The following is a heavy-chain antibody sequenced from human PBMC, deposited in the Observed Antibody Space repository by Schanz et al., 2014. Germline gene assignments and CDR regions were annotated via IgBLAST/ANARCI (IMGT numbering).Heavy chain of an antibody. Sequence: QVQLQESGPGLVKPSGTLSLTCAVSGGSISSSNWWNWVRQPPGKGLEWIGEIHQNGSTNYNPSLKGRVTISVDKSKSLFSLRRSSVPAADTAMYYCARERELVSWGQGTLVTVSS. CDR2: IHQNGST. CDR3: ARERELVS. D-gene: IGHD3-10*01. J-gene: IGHJ4*02. CDR1: GGSISSSNW. V-gene: IGHV4-4*02.